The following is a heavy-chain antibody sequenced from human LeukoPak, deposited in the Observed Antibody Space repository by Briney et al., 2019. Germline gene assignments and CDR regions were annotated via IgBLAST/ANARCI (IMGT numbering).Heavy chain of an antibody. CDR3: AREASIAARPRQNFDY. V-gene: IGHV1-2*02. D-gene: IGHD6-6*01. CDR2: INPNSGGT. J-gene: IGHJ4*02. Sequence: GASVKVSCKASGYTFTGYYMHWVRQAPGQGLEWMGWINPNSGGTSYAQKFQARVTMTRDTSISTAYMELSRLRSDDTAVYYCAREASIAARPRQNFDYWGQGTLVTVSS. CDR1: GYTFTGYY.